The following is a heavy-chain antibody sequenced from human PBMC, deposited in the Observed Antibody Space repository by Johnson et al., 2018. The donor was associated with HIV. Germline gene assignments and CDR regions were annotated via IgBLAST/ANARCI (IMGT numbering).Heavy chain of an antibody. J-gene: IGHJ3*02. CDR2: ISSSGGTT. D-gene: IGHD6-13*01. CDR3: ARAYGRGLGYSNCWRDAFDI. V-gene: IGHV3-11*04. CDR1: GFTFNDHY. Sequence: VQLVESGGGLVKPGGSLRLSCAASGFTFNDHYMSWIRQAPGKGLEWVSYISSSGGTTYNADPVKGRFTVSRDNANHSLYLHMNNLGVGDTAVYYWARAYGRGLGYSNCWRDAFDIWGQGTMVTVSS.